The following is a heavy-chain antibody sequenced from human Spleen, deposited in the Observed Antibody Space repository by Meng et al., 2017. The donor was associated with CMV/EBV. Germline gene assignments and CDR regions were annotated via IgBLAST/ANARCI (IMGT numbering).Heavy chain of an antibody. Sequence: ETLSLTCAASGFTFSNYAINWVRQAPGKGLEWVSAISGSGGNTYYADSVKGRFTISRDNSKNTLYLQMNSLRAEDTAVYYCAKSTTLTIFGAAWDAFDIWGQGTMVTVSS. CDR2: ISGSGGNT. CDR3: AKSTTLTIFGAAWDAFDI. CDR1: GFTFSNYA. V-gene: IGHV3-23*01. J-gene: IGHJ3*02. D-gene: IGHD3-3*01.